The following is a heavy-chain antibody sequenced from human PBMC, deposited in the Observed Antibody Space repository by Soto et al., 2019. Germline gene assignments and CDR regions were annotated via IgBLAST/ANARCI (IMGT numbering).Heavy chain of an antibody. D-gene: IGHD3-16*01. CDR1: GGSISSSSYY. CDR3: ARGRLGIGFDY. V-gene: IGHV4-39*01. Sequence: QLQLQESGPGLVKPSETLSLTCTVSGGSISSSSYYWGWIRQPPGKGLEWIGSIYYSGSTYYNPSLKSRVTISVDTSKNQFSLKLSSVTAADTAVYYCARGRLGIGFDYWGQGTLVTVSS. J-gene: IGHJ4*02. CDR2: IYYSGST.